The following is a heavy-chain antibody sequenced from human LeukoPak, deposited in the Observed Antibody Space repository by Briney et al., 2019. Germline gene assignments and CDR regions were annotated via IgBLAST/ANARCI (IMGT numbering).Heavy chain of an antibody. Sequence: GGSLRLSCAASGFTLSSYAMNWVRQTPRKGLEWVSCISGSGSYIYYADSVKGRFTISRDNAKNSLYLQMNSLRAEDTAVYYCASSGYSSSWYARHWGQGTLVTVSS. CDR1: GFTLSSYA. D-gene: IGHD6-13*01. CDR2: ISGSGSYI. J-gene: IGHJ4*02. CDR3: ASSGYSSSWYARH. V-gene: IGHV3-21*04.